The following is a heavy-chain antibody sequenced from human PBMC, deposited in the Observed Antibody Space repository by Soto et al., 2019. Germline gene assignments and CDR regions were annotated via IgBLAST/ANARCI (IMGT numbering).Heavy chain of an antibody. CDR1: GGSISSYY. D-gene: IGHD6-19*01. CDR2: IYYSGST. V-gene: IGHV4-59*01. Sequence: SETLSLTCTVSGGSISSYYWSWIRQPPGKGLEWIGYIYYSGSTNYNPSLKSRVTISVDTSKNQFSLKLSSVTAADTAVYYSARAKIQWLGHYGMDVWGQGTTVTVSS. J-gene: IGHJ6*02. CDR3: ARAKIQWLGHYGMDV.